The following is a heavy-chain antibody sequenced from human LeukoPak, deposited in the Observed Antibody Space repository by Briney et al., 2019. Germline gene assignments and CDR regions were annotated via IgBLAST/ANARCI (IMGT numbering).Heavy chain of an antibody. D-gene: IGHD3-16*01. V-gene: IGHV3-74*01. CDR3: AREFEATGFWALDY. CDR2: MNNDGRVI. CDR1: GFTFNTYW. Sequence: GGSLRLSCRVSGFTFNTYWMHWVRQAPGKGLVGVSRMNNDGRVISYADSVKGRFTISRDNAKNTLYLQMNSLRAEDTAVYYCAREFEATGFWALDYWGQGTLVTASS. J-gene: IGHJ4*02.